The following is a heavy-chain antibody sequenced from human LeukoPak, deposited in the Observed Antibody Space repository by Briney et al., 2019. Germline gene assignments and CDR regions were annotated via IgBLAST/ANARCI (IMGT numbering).Heavy chain of an antibody. V-gene: IGHV3-66*01. Sequence: GGSLRLSCAASGFTVSSNYMSWVRQAPGKGLEWVSVIYSGGSTYYADSVKGRFTISRDNSKNTLYLQMNSLRAEDTAVYYCARGPLKNYYYDSSGYYGGFDYWGQGTLVTVSS. J-gene: IGHJ4*02. CDR1: GFTVSSNY. CDR2: IYSGGST. CDR3: ARGPLKNYYYDSSGYYGGFDY. D-gene: IGHD3-22*01.